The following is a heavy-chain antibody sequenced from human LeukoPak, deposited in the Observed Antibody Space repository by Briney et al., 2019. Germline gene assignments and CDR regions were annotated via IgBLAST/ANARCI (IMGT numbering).Heavy chain of an antibody. D-gene: IGHD6-13*01. Sequence: SETLSLTCAVYGGSFSGYYWSWIRQPPGKGLEWIGEINHSGSTNYNPSLKSRVTISVDASKNQFSLKLSSVTAADTAVYYCARAGIAAAGTFAFDIWGQGTMVTVSS. J-gene: IGHJ3*02. V-gene: IGHV4-34*01. CDR3: ARAGIAAAGTFAFDI. CDR1: GGSFSGYY. CDR2: INHSGST.